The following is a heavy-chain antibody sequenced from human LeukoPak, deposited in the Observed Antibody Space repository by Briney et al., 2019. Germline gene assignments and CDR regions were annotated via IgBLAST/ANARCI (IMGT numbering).Heavy chain of an antibody. CDR2: INPSGGST. CDR3: ARSIAAAGTVDY. D-gene: IGHD6-13*01. V-gene: IGHV1-46*01. J-gene: IGHJ4*02. CDR1: GYTFTSYD. Sequence: ASVKVSCKASGYTFTSYDINWVRQAPGQGLEWMGIINPSGGSTSYAQKSQGRVTMTRDTSTSTVYMELSSLRSEDTAVYYCARSIAAAGTVDYWGQGTLVTVSS.